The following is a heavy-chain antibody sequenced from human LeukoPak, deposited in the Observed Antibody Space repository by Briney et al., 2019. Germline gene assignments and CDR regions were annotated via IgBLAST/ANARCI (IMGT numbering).Heavy chain of an antibody. CDR2: ISGSGGST. J-gene: IGHJ4*02. D-gene: IGHD2-15*01. Sequence: GGSLRLSCEASGFTFSNYAMNWVRQAPGKRLEWVSGISGSGGSTYYADSVKGRFTISRDNSKNTLYLQMNSLRAEDTAVYYCAKKALEYCSGGSCYYPFDYWGQGTLVTVSS. CDR1: GFTFSNYA. V-gene: IGHV3-23*01. CDR3: AKKALEYCSGGSCYYPFDY.